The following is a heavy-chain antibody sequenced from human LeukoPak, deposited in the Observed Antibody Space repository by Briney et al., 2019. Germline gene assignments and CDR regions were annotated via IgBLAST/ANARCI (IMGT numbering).Heavy chain of an antibody. CDR2: MSGDADVI. CDR1: GFTFSDYY. Sequence: PGGSLRLSCAASGFTFSDYYMTWICQVPGKGLEWVSYMSGDADVINYADSVKGRFTISRDNAKRSVYLQMNSLRAEDTALYYCARGGAHGMDVWAKGPRSPSP. D-gene: IGHD1-26*01. V-gene: IGHV3-11*01. CDR3: ARGGAHGMDV. J-gene: IGHJ6*02.